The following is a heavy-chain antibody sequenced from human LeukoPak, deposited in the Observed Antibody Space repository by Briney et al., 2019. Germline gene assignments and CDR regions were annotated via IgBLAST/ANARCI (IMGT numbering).Heavy chain of an antibody. V-gene: IGHV4-31*02. CDR2: IYNSGST. CDR1: GGSISSGGYY. CDR3: ARVRGRWLQFFDL. J-gene: IGHJ2*01. D-gene: IGHD5-24*01. Sequence: SETLSLTCTVSGGSISSGGYYWSWIRQHPGKGLEWIGYIYNSGSTYYNPSLKSRATISVDTSKNQFSLKLSSVTAADTAVYYCARVRGRWLQFFDLWGRGTLVTVSS.